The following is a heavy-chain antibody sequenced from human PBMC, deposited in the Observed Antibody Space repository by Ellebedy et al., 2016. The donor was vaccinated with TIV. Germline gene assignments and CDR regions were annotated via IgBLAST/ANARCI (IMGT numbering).Heavy chain of an antibody. Sequence: GGSLRLXCAASGFTFSSYGMHWVRQAPGKGLEWVAVISYDGSNKYYADSVKGRFTISRDNSKNTLYLQMNSLRAEDTAVYYCASEGQLWSPGYWGQGTLVTVSS. CDR3: ASEGQLWSPGY. CDR2: ISYDGSNK. J-gene: IGHJ4*02. D-gene: IGHD5-18*01. V-gene: IGHV3-30*03. CDR1: GFTFSSYG.